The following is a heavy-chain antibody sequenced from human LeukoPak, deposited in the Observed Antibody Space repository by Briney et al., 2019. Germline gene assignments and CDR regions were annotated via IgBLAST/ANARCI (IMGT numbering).Heavy chain of an antibody. V-gene: IGHV1-2*02. CDR2: INPNSGGT. CDR3: ARDGVYSSGWYVDY. Sequence: ASVNVSCTASGYTFTSYYMHWVRQAPGQGLEWMGWINPNSGGTNYAQKFQGRVTMTRDTSISTAYMELSRLRSDDTAVYYCARDGVYSSGWYVDYWGQGTLVTVSS. D-gene: IGHD6-19*01. CDR1: GYTFTSYY. J-gene: IGHJ4*02.